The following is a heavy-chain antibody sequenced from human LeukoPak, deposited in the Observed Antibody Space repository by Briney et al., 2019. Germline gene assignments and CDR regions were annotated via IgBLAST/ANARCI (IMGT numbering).Heavy chain of an antibody. CDR2: INPNSGGT. V-gene: IGHV1-2*02. CDR1: GYTFTGYY. CDR3: ARNSEDIVLMVYAPRDYYYMDV. J-gene: IGHJ6*03. Sequence: WASVKVSCKASGYTFTGYYMHWVRQAPGQGLEWMGWINPNSGGTNYAQKFQGRVTMTRDTSISTAYMELSRLRSDDTAVYYCARNSEDIVLMVYAPRDYYYMDVRGKGTTVTVSS. D-gene: IGHD2-8*01.